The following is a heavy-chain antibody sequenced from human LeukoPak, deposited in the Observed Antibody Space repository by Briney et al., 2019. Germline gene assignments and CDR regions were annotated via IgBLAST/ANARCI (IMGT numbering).Heavy chain of an antibody. CDR3: AIEMSTAGDAFDI. Sequence: GGSLRLSRRASGFTFRNYAMDWVRQAAGKGLEWVSGIRGGGVITYYADSVKGRFTISRDNSKNTLFLQMNNLRAEDTAVYYCAIEMSTAGDAFDIWGRGTMVSVSS. D-gene: IGHD4-11*01. J-gene: IGHJ3*02. CDR2: IRGGGVIT. CDR1: GFTFRNYA. V-gene: IGHV3-23*01.